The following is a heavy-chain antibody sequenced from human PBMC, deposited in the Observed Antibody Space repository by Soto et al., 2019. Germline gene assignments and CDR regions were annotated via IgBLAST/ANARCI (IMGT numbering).Heavy chain of an antibody. V-gene: IGHV3-30-3*01. D-gene: IGHD3-10*01. CDR3: ARGSLPSY. J-gene: IGHJ4*02. Sequence: QVQLVESGGCVVQPGRSLRLSCAASGFTFSSYAMHWVRQAPGKGLEWVAVISYDGSNKYYADSVKGRFTISRDNSKNTLYLQMNSLRAEDTAVYYCARGSLPSYWGQGTLVTVSS. CDR1: GFTFSSYA. CDR2: ISYDGSNK.